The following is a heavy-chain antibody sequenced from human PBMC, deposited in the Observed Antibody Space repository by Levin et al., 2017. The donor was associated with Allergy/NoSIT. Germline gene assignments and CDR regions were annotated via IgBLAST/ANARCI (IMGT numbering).Heavy chain of an antibody. Sequence: GGSLRLSCAASGFTSASGFTFSSYSMHWVRQAPGKGLEWVGYIWYDGSNKFYAESVRGRFTISRDNSKNTLSLQRDSLRAEDTAVYYCAKETGITRAFDIWGQGTMVTVSS. CDR3: AKETGITRAFDI. D-gene: IGHD1-20*01. V-gene: IGHV3-30*02. CDR1: GFTSASGFTFSSYS. CDR2: IWYDGSNK. J-gene: IGHJ3*02.